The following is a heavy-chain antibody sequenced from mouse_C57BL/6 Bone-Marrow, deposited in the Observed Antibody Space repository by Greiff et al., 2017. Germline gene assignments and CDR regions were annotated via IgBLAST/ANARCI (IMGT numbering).Heavy chain of an antibody. V-gene: IGHV5-6*02. J-gene: IGHJ4*01. D-gene: IGHD1-1*01. CDR3: ARHYPTVVPGDY. CDR1: GFTFSSYG. CDR2: ISSGGSYT. Sequence: DVKLVESGGDLVKPGGSLKLSCAASGFTFSSYGMSWVRQTPDKRLEWVATISSGGSYTYYPDSVKGRFTISRDNAKNTLYLQMSSLKSEDTAMYYCARHYPTVVPGDYWGQGTSVTVSS.